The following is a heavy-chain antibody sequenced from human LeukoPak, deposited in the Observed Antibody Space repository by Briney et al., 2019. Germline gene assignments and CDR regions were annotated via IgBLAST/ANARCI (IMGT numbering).Heavy chain of an antibody. D-gene: IGHD5-12*01. V-gene: IGHV4-59*12. CDR1: GGSISSYC. CDR3: ARDRWLPIGWGYAFDI. CDR2: IYYSGST. Sequence: PSETLSLTCTVSGGSISSYCWSWIRQPPGKGLEWIGYIYYSGSTNYNPSLKSRVTMSVDTSENQFSLKLSSVTAADTAVYYCARDRWLPIGWGYAFDIWGQGTMVTVSS. J-gene: IGHJ3*02.